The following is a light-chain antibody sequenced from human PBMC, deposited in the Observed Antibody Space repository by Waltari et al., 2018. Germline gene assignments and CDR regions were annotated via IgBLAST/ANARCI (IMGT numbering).Light chain of an antibody. CDR2: RNN. J-gene: IGLJ1*01. CDR3: ASWDDSLNGFYV. CDR1: SSNIGRNS. Sequence: QSVLTQPPSASGTPGQRVTIPCSGSSSNIGRNSVTWYQQLPGTAPKILIYRNNERPSGVPDRFSGSKSGTSASLAISGLQSEDEADYYCASWDDSLNGFYVFGTGTNVAVL. V-gene: IGLV1-44*01.